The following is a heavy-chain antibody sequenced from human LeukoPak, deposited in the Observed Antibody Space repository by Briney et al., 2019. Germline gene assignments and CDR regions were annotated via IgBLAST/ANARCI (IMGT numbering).Heavy chain of an antibody. D-gene: IGHD2-15*01. CDR2: IYPGDSDT. CDR3: ARFVGACSGGSCYSDY. CDR1: GYTFTTYW. J-gene: IGHJ4*02. V-gene: IGHV5-51*01. Sequence: GESLKISCKGSGYTFTTYWIGWVRQMPGKGLEWMGIIYPGDSDTRYSPSFQGQVTISADKSISTAYLQWNSLKASDTAMYYCARFVGACSGGSCYSDYWGQGTLVTVSS.